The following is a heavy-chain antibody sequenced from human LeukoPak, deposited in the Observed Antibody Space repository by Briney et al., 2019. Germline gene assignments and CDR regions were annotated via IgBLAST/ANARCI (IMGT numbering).Heavy chain of an antibody. D-gene: IGHD3-10*01. CDR1: GFTFSSYA. J-gene: IGHJ4*02. CDR3: ARDPYGSGDGYFDY. CDR2: ISGSGGST. Sequence: GGSLRLSWAASGFTFSSYAMSWVRQAPGKGLEWVSAISGSGGSTYYADSVKGRFTISRDNSKNTLYLQMSSLRAEDTAVYYCARDPYGSGDGYFDYWGQGTLVTVSS. V-gene: IGHV3-23*01.